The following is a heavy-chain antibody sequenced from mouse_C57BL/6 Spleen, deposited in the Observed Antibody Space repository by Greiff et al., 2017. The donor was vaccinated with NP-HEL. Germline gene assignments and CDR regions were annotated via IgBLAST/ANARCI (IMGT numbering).Heavy chain of an antibody. CDR1: GYTFTDYY. Sequence: VQLQQSGPELVKPGASVKISCKASGYTFTDYYMNWVKQSHGKSLEWIGDINPNNGGTSYNQKFKGKATLTVDKSSSTAYMELRSLTSEDSAVYYCAAYYYGSSVAYWGQGTLVTVSA. V-gene: IGHV1-26*01. CDR3: AAYYYGSSVAY. D-gene: IGHD1-1*01. CDR2: INPNNGGT. J-gene: IGHJ3*01.